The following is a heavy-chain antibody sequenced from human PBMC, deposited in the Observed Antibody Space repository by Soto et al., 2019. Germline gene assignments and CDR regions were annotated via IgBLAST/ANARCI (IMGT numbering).Heavy chain of an antibody. CDR1: GFTFSSYG. D-gene: IGHD1-26*01. J-gene: IGHJ4*02. V-gene: IGHV3-33*01. Sequence: QVQLVESGGGVVQPGRSLRLSCAASGFTFSSYGMHWVRQAPGKGLDGVAVIWYDGSNKYYADSVKGRFTISRDNSKNTLYLQMNSLRAEDTAVYYCARRCAEQNFDYWGQGTLVTVSS. CDR2: IWYDGSNK. CDR3: ARRCAEQNFDY.